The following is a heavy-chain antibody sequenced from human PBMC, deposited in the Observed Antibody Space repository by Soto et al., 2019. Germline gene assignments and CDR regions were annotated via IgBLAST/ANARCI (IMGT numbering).Heavy chain of an antibody. CDR2: IYPGDSDT. CDR1: GYSFTSYE. V-gene: IGHV5-51*01. CDR3: ARLPVAATLGSHWFDP. Sequence: KICCKGSGYSFTSYEVGGVRQMPGKGLESMGIIYPGDSDTRYSPSFQGQVTISADKSISTAYLQWSSLKASDTAMYYCARLPVAATLGSHWFDPWGQGTLVTVSS. J-gene: IGHJ5*02. D-gene: IGHD2-15*01.